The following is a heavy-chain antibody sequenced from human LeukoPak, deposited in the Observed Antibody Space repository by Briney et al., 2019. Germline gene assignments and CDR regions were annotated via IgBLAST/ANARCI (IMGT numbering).Heavy chain of an antibody. CDR1: GGSISGDY. V-gene: IGHV4-59*08. Sequence: SETLSLTCTVSGGSISGDYCNWIRQPPGKGLEWIGYILYTGSAKYNPSLKSRVTISVDTSENQCSQKVSSVTAADTAVYYCVRGRYAEFFQHWGQGTLVTVSS. CDR3: VRGRYAEFFQH. D-gene: IGHD6-19*01. J-gene: IGHJ1*01. CDR2: ILYTGSA.